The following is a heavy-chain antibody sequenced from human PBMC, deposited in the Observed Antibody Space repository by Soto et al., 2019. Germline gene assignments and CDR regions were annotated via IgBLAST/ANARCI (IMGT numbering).Heavy chain of an antibody. J-gene: IGHJ4*02. CDR1: GGAINSSKW. V-gene: IGHV4-4*02. CDR3: ARASATIAAAAIFDY. Sequence: SETLSLTCAVSGGAINSSKWWSWVRQPPGKGLEWIGEIYQSGSTNYNPSLESRVRMSVDKSRNQFSLKLTSVSAADTAVYYCARASATIAAAAIFDYWGQGTLVTVSS. D-gene: IGHD6-13*01. CDR2: IYQSGST.